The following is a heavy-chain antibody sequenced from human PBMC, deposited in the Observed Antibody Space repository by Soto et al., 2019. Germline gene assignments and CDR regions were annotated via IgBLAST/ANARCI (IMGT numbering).Heavy chain of an antibody. CDR1: GGTLSSYA. CDR3: ARDQCSGGSCYSDL. Sequence: GASVKVSCKASGGTLSSYAISWVRQAPGQGLEWMGGIIPIFGTANYAQKFQGRVTITADESTSTAYMELSSLRSEDTAVYYCARDQCSGGSCYSDLWGQGTLVTLSS. CDR2: IIPIFGTA. D-gene: IGHD2-15*01. J-gene: IGHJ5*02. V-gene: IGHV1-69*13.